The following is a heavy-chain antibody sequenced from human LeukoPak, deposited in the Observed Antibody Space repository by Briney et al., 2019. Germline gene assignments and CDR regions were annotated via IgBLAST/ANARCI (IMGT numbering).Heavy chain of an antibody. CDR2: ISYSGST. J-gene: IGHJ4*02. CDR3: ARQDGYSYGWRYCDY. V-gene: IGHV4-59*08. CDR1: GGSISSYY. D-gene: IGHD5-18*01. Sequence: SETLSLTCTVSGGSISSYYWSWIRQPPGKGLEYIGYISYSGSTNYNPSLKSRVTISVDTSKNQFSLRLTSVTAADTAVYSCARQDGYSYGWRYCDYWGQGTLVTVSS.